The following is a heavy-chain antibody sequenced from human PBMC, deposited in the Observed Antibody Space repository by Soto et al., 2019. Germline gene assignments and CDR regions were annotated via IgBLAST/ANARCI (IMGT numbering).Heavy chain of an antibody. CDR1: GFTFSNYW. CDR3: ARGDCVGGACYSFGGAFYYYMDV. J-gene: IGHJ6*03. CDR2: INNDGSVS. V-gene: IGHV3-74*01. D-gene: IGHD2-15*01. Sequence: EVQLVESGGGLVQPGGSLRLSCVASGFTFSNYWMYWVRQAPGEGLVWVSRINNDGSVSSYADSVKGRLTITRDNAKTTHYLQMGSLRAEDTAVYYCARGDCVGGACYSFGGAFYYYMDVWGKGTTVTVCS.